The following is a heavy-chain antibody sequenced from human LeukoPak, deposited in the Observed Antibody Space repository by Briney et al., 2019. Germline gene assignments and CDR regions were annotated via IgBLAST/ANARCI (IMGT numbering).Heavy chain of an antibody. V-gene: IGHV3-33*01. J-gene: IGHJ4*02. CDR3: ARASGPFDY. CDR2: IWNEGSNK. CDR1: GFTFSTYG. Sequence: PGGSLRLSCAASGFTFSTYGMHWVRQAPGKGLEWVAVIWNEGSNKYYADSVKGRFTISRDNSKNTLYLQMNSLRAEDTAVYSCARASGPFDYWGQGTLVTVSS. D-gene: IGHD3-10*01.